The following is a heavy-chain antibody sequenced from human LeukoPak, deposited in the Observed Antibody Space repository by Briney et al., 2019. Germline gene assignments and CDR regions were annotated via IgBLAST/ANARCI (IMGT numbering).Heavy chain of an antibody. CDR1: GFTFSSYS. J-gene: IGHJ4*02. Sequence: GGSLRLSCAASGFTFSSYSMNWVRQAPGKGLEWVSYISSSSSTIYYADSVKGRFTISRDNAKNSLYLQMNSLRAEDTAVYYCARGSIVVVPAAKGYDYWGQGTLVTVSS. D-gene: IGHD2-2*01. V-gene: IGHV3-48*01. CDR2: ISSSSSTI. CDR3: ARGSIVVVPAAKGYDY.